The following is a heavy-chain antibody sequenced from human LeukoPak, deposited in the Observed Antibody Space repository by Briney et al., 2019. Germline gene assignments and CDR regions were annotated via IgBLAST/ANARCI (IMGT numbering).Heavy chain of an antibody. D-gene: IGHD5-18*01. Sequence: GGSLRLSCAASGFPFSNSGMHWVRQAPAKGLEWVAFIRYDGSNEIYADSVKGRFTISRDNSKNTLYLQMDSLIAADTAVVYCAKAGPGYTEPSSVHYWGQGTLVTVSS. CDR1: GFPFSNSG. J-gene: IGHJ4*02. V-gene: IGHV3-30*02. CDR3: AKAGPGYTEPSSVHY. CDR2: IRYDGSNE.